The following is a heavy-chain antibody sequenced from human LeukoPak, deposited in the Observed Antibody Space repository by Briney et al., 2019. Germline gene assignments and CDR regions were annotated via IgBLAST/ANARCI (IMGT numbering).Heavy chain of an antibody. CDR2: IKQDGSEK. CDR1: GFTFSSYW. J-gene: IGHJ4*02. CDR3: ARDFSGTDTETAVTTPYYFDY. V-gene: IGHV3-7*04. D-gene: IGHD4-17*01. Sequence: GGSLRLSCAASGFTFSSYWMSWVRQAPGKGLEWVANIKQDGSEKYYVDSVKGRFTSSRDNAKNSLYLQMNSLRAEDTAVYYCARDFSGTDTETAVTTPYYFDYWGQGTLVTVSS.